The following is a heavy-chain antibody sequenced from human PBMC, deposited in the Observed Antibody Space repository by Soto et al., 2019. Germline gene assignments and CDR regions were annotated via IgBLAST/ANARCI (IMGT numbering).Heavy chain of an antibody. V-gene: IGHV3-66*01. CDR2: IYSGGST. Sequence: GGSLRLSCAASGFTVSSNYMSWVRQAPGKGLEWVSVIYSGGSTYYADSVKGRFTISRDNSKNTLYLQMNSLRAEDTAVYYCARDPYAAAAGYSYYGMDVWGQGTTVTVSS. CDR3: ARDPYAAAAGYSYYGMDV. CDR1: GFTVSSNY. J-gene: IGHJ6*02. D-gene: IGHD6-13*01.